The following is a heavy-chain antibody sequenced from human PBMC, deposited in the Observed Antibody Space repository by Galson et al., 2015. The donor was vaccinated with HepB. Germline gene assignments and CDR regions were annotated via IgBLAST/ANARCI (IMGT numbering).Heavy chain of an antibody. CDR2: INWNGGST. V-gene: IGHV3-20*04. Sequence: SLRLSCAASGFTFDDYGMSWVRQAPGKGLEWVSGINWNGGSTGYADSVKGRFTISRDNAKNSLYLQMNSLRAEDTAVYYCARDLIRAHSGYEGDAFDIWGQGTMVTVSS. CDR1: GFTFDDYG. J-gene: IGHJ3*02. D-gene: IGHD5-12*01. CDR3: ARDLIRAHSGYEGDAFDI.